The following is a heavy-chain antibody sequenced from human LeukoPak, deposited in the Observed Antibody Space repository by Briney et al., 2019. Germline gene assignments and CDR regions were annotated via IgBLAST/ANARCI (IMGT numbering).Heavy chain of an antibody. J-gene: IGHJ4*02. D-gene: IGHD6-19*01. V-gene: IGHV1-69*05. CDR2: IIPIFGTA. CDR1: GGTFSSYA. Sequence: SVKVSCKASGGTFSSYAISWVRQAPGQGLEWMGRIIPIFGTANYAQKFQGRVTITTDESTSKAYMELSSLRSEDTAVYYCARGGSGWYDYWGQGTLVTVSS. CDR3: ARGGSGWYDY.